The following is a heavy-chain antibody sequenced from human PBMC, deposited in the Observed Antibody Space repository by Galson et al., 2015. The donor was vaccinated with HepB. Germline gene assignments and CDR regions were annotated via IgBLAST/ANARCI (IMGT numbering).Heavy chain of an antibody. Sequence: SLRLSCAASGFTFSSYAMHWVRQAPGKGLEWVAVISYDGSNKYYADSVKGRFTISRDNSKNTLYLQMNSLRAEDTAVHYCARARELVRFWEYYFDYWGQGTLVTVSS. CDR1: GFTFSSYA. J-gene: IGHJ4*02. CDR3: ARARELVRFWEYYFDY. CDR2: ISYDGSNK. V-gene: IGHV3-30*04. D-gene: IGHD3-16*01.